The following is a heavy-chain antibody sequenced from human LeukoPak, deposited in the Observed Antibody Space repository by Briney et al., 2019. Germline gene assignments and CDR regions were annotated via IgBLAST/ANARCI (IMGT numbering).Heavy chain of an antibody. CDR1: GFTFSSYS. Sequence: GGSLRLSCAASGFTFSSYSMNWVRQAPGKGLEWVSAISGSGGSTYYADSVKGRFTISRDNSKNTLYLQMNSLRAEDTAVYYCARSIAVADRYYYGMDVWGQGTTVTVSS. D-gene: IGHD6-19*01. V-gene: IGHV3-23*01. CDR2: ISGSGGST. J-gene: IGHJ6*02. CDR3: ARSIAVADRYYYGMDV.